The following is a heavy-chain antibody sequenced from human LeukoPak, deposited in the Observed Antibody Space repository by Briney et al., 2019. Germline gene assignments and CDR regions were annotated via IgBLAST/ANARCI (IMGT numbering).Heavy chain of an antibody. CDR2: IYHSGST. CDR1: GSSISSGGYS. J-gene: IGHJ5*02. D-gene: IGHD1-20*01. CDR3: ARGITGIFDP. Sequence: PSETLSLTCAVSGSSISSGGYSWSWIRQPPGQGLEWIGYIYHSGSTYYDPSLKSRVTISVDRSKNQFSLKLSSVTAADTAVYYCARGITGIFDPWGQGTLVTVSS. V-gene: IGHV4-30-2*01.